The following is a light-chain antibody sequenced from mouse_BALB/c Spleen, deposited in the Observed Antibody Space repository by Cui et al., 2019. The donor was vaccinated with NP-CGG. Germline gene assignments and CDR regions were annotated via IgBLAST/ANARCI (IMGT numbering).Light chain of an antibody. V-gene: IGLV1*01. J-gene: IGLJ1*01. Sequence: QAVVTQESALTTSPGETVTLTCRSSTGAVTTSNYANWVQEKPDHLFTGLIGGNHNRAPGFPARFSGSLIGDKAALTITGAQTEDETIYFCALWYSNHWVFGGGTKLTVL. CDR2: GNH. CDR3: ALWYSNHWV. CDR1: TGAVTTSNY.